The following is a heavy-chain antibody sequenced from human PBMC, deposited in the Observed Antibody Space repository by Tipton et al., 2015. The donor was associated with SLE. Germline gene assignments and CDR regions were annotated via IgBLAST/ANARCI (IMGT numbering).Heavy chain of an antibody. Sequence: SLRLSCAASGFSFDEYGMHWVRQAPGKGLEWVSGISWNSGRIAYADSLKGRFTVSRDNAKNSLYLQMNSLRGDDTALYYCAKSPHDYGVPYYFDSWGQGTLVIVSS. D-gene: IGHD4-17*01. J-gene: IGHJ4*02. CDR2: ISWNSGRI. CDR1: GFSFDEYG. V-gene: IGHV3-9*01. CDR3: AKSPHDYGVPYYFDS.